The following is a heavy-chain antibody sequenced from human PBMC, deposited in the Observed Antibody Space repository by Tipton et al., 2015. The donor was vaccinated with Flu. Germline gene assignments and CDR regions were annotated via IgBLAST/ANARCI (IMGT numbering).Heavy chain of an antibody. Sequence: TLSLTCTVSGDSISSDYYWGRIRQPPGKGLEWLGNIHRSGNTYYKSSLKTRLTLSIDTSNNQFSLRLLSVTATDTAVYYCARRDYSNYVSEPKNWFDPWGQGILVTVSS. CDR1: GDSISSDYY. CDR2: IHRSGNT. V-gene: IGHV4-38-2*02. CDR3: ARRDYSNYVSEPKNWFDP. J-gene: IGHJ5*02. D-gene: IGHD4-11*01.